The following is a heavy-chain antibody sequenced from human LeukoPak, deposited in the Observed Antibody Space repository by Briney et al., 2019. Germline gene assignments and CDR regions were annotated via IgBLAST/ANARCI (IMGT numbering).Heavy chain of an antibody. CDR3: ARAYCGGDGYSGYYYYMDV. Sequence: PSETLSLTCAVYGGSFSGYYWSWIRQPPRKGLEWIGEINHSGSTNYNPSLKSRVTISVDTSKNQFSLKLSSVTAADTAVYYCARAYCGGDGYSGYYYYMDVWGKRTTVTVSS. CDR2: INHSGST. CDR1: GGSFSGYY. D-gene: IGHD2-21*02. V-gene: IGHV4-34*01. J-gene: IGHJ6*03.